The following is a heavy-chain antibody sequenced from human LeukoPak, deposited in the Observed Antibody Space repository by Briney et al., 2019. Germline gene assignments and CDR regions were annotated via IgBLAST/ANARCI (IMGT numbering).Heavy chain of an antibody. CDR2: ISSSSSYI. CDR3: ARASYYGSGSYSPLDY. J-gene: IGHJ4*02. Sequence: GGSLRLSCAAPGFTFSSYSMNWVRQAPGKGLEWVSSISSSSSYIYYADSVKGRFTISRDNAKNSLYLQMNSLRAEDTAVYYCARASYYGSGSYSPLDYWGQGTLVTVSS. V-gene: IGHV3-21*01. CDR1: GFTFSSYS. D-gene: IGHD3-10*01.